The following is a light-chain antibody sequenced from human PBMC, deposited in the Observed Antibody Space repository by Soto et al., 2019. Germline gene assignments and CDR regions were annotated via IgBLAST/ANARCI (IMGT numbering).Light chain of an antibody. CDR1: QSVSSY. Sequence: EIVFTQSPGTLCLSPGDRATLSCRASQSVSSYLAWYQQKPGQAPRLLIYGASTRATGIPARFSGSGSGTDFTLTISSLEPEDFAVYYCQQRSNWPITFGQGTRLQIK. CDR3: QQRSNWPIT. CDR2: GAS. V-gene: IGKV3-11*01. J-gene: IGKJ5*01.